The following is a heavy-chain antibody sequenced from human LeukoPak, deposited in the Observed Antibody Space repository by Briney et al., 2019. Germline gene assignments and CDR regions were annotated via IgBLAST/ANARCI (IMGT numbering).Heavy chain of an antibody. CDR1: GFTFSSYA. D-gene: IGHD5-24*01. V-gene: IGHV3-30-3*01. CDR3: AKSPTRGYNGFDY. J-gene: IGHJ4*02. Sequence: GGSLRLSCAASGFTFSSYAMHWVRQAPGKGLEWVAVISYDGSNKYYADSVKGRFTISRDNSKSTLYLQMNSLGAEDTAVYYCAKSPTRGYNGFDYWGQGTLVTVSS. CDR2: ISYDGSNK.